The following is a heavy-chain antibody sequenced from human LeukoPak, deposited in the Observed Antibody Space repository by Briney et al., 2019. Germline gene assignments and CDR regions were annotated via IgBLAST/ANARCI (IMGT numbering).Heavy chain of an antibody. V-gene: IGHV3-30-3*01. D-gene: IGHD3-22*01. J-gene: IGHJ5*02. Sequence: PGSSLRLFCAASGFTFSSYDIHWVRQAPGKGLEWVAVISYDGSNKYYADSVKGRFTISRDNSKNTLYLQMNSLRAEDTAVYYCARDSDSSGPNWFDPWGQGTLVTVSS. CDR3: ARDSDSSGPNWFDP. CDR1: GFTFSSYD. CDR2: ISYDGSNK.